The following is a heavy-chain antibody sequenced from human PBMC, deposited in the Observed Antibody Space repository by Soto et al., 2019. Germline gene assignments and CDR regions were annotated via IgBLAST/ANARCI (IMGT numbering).Heavy chain of an antibody. CDR3: ARDPVAYCGGDCRTFDY. V-gene: IGHV3-30-3*01. D-gene: IGHD2-21*02. CDR1: GFTFSSYA. CDR2: ISYDGSNK. Sequence: QVQLVESGGGVVQPGRSLRLSCAASGFTFSSYAMHWVRQAPGKGLEWVAVISYDGSNKYYADPVKGRFTISRDNSKNTLYLQMNSLRDEDTAVYYCARDPVAYCGGDCRTFDYWGQGTLVTVSS. J-gene: IGHJ4*02.